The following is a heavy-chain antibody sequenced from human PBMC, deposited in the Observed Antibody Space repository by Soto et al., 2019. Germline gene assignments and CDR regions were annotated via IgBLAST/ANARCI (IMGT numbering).Heavy chain of an antibody. CDR3: ARGVATVTTRRANWFDP. CDR2: IYHSGST. Sequence: PSETLSLTCAVSGYSISSGYYWGWIRQPPGKGLEWIGSIYHSGSTYYNPSLKSRVTISVDTSKNQFSLKLSSVTAADTAVYYCARGVATVTTRRANWFDPWGKGTLVTVSS. CDR1: GYSISSGYY. V-gene: IGHV4-38-2*01. J-gene: IGHJ5*02. D-gene: IGHD4-17*01.